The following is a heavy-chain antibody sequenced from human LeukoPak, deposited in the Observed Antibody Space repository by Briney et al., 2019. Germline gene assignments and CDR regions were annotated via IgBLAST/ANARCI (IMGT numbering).Heavy chain of an antibody. V-gene: IGHV1-46*01. CDR2: FNPRGGTT. D-gene: IGHD1-26*01. CDR1: GYSFTNYY. J-gene: IGHJ4*02. CDR3: ARDLSGSYHMYYFDY. Sequence: ASVKLSCKTSGYSFTNYYMHWVRQAPGQGLEWMGMFNPRGGTTSQPQKFQGRVTMTRDTSTSTVYMELSSLRSEDTAVYFCARDLSGSYHMYYFDYWGQGTLVTVSS.